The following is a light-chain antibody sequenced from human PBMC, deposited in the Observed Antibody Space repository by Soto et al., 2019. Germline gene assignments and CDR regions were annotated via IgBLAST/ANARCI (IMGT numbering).Light chain of an antibody. CDR2: DAS. CDR1: QSVGSY. Sequence: EIVLTQSPATLSLSPGERATLSCRASQSVGSYLAWYQQKPGQAPRLLIYDASNRATGIPARFSGSGSGTDFTLTISSLEPEDFAVYCCQQRSNWPYTFGQGTKLEIK. CDR3: QQRSNWPYT. J-gene: IGKJ2*01. V-gene: IGKV3-11*01.